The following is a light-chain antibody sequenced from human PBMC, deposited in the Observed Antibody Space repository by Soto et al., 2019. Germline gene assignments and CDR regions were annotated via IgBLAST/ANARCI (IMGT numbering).Light chain of an antibody. Sequence: QSALTQPPSASGSPGQSVTISCTGTSSDVGDYNYVSWYQQHPGKAPKLMIYEVSKRPSGVPDRFSGSKSGNPASLTVSGLQAEDEADYYCSSYAGSKNWVFGGGTKLTVL. CDR3: SSYAGSKNWV. CDR1: SSDVGDYNY. J-gene: IGLJ3*02. V-gene: IGLV2-8*01. CDR2: EVS.